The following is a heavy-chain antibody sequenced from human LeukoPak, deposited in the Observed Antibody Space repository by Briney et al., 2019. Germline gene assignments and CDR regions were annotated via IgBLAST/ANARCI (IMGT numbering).Heavy chain of an antibody. V-gene: IGHV3-21*01. CDR2: ISSGGTYI. D-gene: IGHD6-19*01. J-gene: IGHJ1*01. CDR3: ARGYSSGFYQVAEYFQQ. Sequence: GGSLRLSCAASGFTVSSNYMSWVRQAPGKGLEWVSSISSGGTYIYYADSVKGRFTISRDNAKNSVYLQMNSLRAEDTAVYYCARGYSSGFYQVAEYFQQWGQGTLVTVSS. CDR1: GFTVSSNY.